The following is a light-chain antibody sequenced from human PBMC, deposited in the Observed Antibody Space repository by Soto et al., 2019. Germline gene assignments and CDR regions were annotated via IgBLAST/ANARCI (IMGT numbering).Light chain of an antibody. CDR3: QQYHSLPIT. CDR1: QTISNF. J-gene: IGKJ5*01. V-gene: IGKV1-33*01. Sequence: DIQMTQSPSSLSASIGDRGTITCLASQTISNFLNWYQHKPGAAPKLLIYDASTLAPGVPSRFSGTESGADFTFTISSLQPEDIATYYCQQYHSLPITFGPGTRLEIK. CDR2: DAS.